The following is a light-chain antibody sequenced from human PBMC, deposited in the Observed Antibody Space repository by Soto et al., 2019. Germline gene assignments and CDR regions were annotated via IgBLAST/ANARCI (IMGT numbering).Light chain of an antibody. CDR3: SSHTTYSTRV. CDR1: SSDIGSYNY. V-gene: IGLV2-14*01. J-gene: IGLJ1*01. CDR2: EVS. Sequence: QSALTQPASVSGSPGQSIAISCTGTSSDIGSYNYVSWYQQLPGTAPKLMIHEVSKRPSGVSDRFSGSKSGNTASLTISGLQADDEADYYCSSHTTYSTRVFGTGTKLTVL.